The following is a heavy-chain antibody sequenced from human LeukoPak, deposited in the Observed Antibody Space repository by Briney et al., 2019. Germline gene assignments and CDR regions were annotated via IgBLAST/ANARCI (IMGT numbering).Heavy chain of an antibody. CDR3: AKDVSRVSSAPAY. D-gene: IGHD6-13*01. CDR2: IGGSGGST. Sequence: PGGSLRLSCAASGFTFSSYAMSWVRQAPGKGLEWVSAIGGSGGSTYYADSVKGRFTISRDNSKNTLYLQMNSLRAEDTAVYYCAKDVSRVSSAPAYWGQGTLVTVSS. V-gene: IGHV3-23*01. J-gene: IGHJ4*02. CDR1: GFTFSSYA.